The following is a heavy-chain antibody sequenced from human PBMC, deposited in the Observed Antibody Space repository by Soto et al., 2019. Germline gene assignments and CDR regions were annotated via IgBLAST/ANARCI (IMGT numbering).Heavy chain of an antibody. CDR3: ARETYVSSAQINAFDV. CDR1: GGSISSDY. CDR2: IYFSGST. Sequence: QVQLQESGPGLVKPSETLSLTCTVSGGSISSDYWSWIRQSPGRGLEWIGYIYFSGSTSYNPSLMRRVTISVDTSKTQFSLKLDSVTAADTAVYYCARETYVSSAQINAFDVWGQGTVVTVSS. D-gene: IGHD6-13*01. V-gene: IGHV4-59*01. J-gene: IGHJ3*01.